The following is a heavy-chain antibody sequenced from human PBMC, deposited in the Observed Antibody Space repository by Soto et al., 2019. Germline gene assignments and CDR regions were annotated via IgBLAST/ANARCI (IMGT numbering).Heavy chain of an antibody. CDR1: GGSLSSCGYY. CDR2: IYYSGST. CDR3: ARDTQRGYSGYFDS. J-gene: IGHJ4*02. Sequence: QVQLQESGPGLVKPSQTLSLSCTVSGGSLSSCGYYWSWIRQHPGKGLEWIGFIYYSGSTYYNPSLKSRVTISVDTSQNQFSLKLSSVTSADTAVYYCARDTQRGYSGYFDSWGQGTLVTVSS. V-gene: IGHV4-31*03. D-gene: IGHD5-12*01.